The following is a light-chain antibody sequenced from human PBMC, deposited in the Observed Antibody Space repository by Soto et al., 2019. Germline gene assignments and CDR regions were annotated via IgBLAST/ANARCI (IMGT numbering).Light chain of an antibody. Sequence: EIVMTQSPATLSVSPGETATLSCRASQSVAGNLAWYQQKPGQPPRLLIYGVSTRATGVPARFSGSGSETDFSLTISRLEPEDFAVYYCQQYGSSPMYTFGQGTKLEIK. CDR1: QSVAGN. J-gene: IGKJ2*01. CDR2: GVS. CDR3: QQYGSSPMYT. V-gene: IGKV3-15*01.